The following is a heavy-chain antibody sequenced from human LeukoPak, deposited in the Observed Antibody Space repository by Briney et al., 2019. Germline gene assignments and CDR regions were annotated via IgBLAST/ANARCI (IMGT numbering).Heavy chain of an antibody. D-gene: IGHD3-16*02. J-gene: IGHJ4*02. CDR2: ISGSGGST. V-gene: IGHV3-23*01. Sequence: GGSLRLSCVASGFTFSSYAMSWVRQAPGKGLEWVSAISGSGGSTYYADSVKGRFTISRDNSKNTLYLQMNSLRAEDTAVYYCARDLFTFGGVIDWGQGTLVTVSS. CDR1: GFTFSSYA. CDR3: ARDLFTFGGVID.